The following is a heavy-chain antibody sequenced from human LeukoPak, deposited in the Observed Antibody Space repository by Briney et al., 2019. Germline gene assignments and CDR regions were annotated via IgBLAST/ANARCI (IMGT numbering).Heavy chain of an antibody. J-gene: IGHJ4*02. CDR3: ARDSPITMIAHTGDFDY. CDR1: GFTFSSYS. D-gene: IGHD3-22*01. Sequence: GGSLRLSCAASGFTFSSYSMNWVRQAPGKGLEWVSSISSSSSYIYYADSVKGRSTISRDNAKNSLYLQMNSLRAEDTAVYYCARDSPITMIAHTGDFDYWGQGTLVTVSS. CDR2: ISSSSSYI. V-gene: IGHV3-21*01.